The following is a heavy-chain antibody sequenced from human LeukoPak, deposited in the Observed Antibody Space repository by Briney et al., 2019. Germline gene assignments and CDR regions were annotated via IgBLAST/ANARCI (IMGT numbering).Heavy chain of an antibody. J-gene: IGHJ4*02. CDR3: ARRGDTVTTIFGYFDY. CDR2: IYYSGTTYT. V-gene: IGHV4-39*01. Sequence: SETLSLTCTVSGGSISSRSYYWGWIRQPPGKGLEWIGTIYYSGTTYTYYNPSLKSRVTISVDTSKNQFSLKLSSVTAADAAVYYCARRGDTVTTIFGYFDYWGQGTLVTVSS. D-gene: IGHD4-17*01. CDR1: GGSISSRSYY.